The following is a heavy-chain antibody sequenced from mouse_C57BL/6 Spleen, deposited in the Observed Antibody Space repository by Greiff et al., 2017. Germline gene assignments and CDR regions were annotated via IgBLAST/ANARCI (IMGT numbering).Heavy chain of an antibody. CDR3: AITTVVARYYFDY. CDR2: IDPSDSYT. Sequence: QVQLQQPGAELVMPGASVKLSCKASGYTFTSYWMHWVKQRPGQGLEWIGEIDPSDSYTNYNQKFKGKSTLTVDKSSSTAYMQLSSLTSEDSAVYDCAITTVVARYYFDYWGQGTTLTVSS. V-gene: IGHV1-69*01. D-gene: IGHD1-1*01. CDR1: GYTFTSYW. J-gene: IGHJ2*01.